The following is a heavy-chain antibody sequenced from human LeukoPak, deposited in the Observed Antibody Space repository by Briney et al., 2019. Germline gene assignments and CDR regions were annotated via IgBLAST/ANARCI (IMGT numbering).Heavy chain of an antibody. CDR3: ARGEIDIVVVPAATNNFDY. Sequence: GRSLRLSCAVSGFTFSSYGMHWVRQAPGKGLEWVAVIWYDGSNKYYADSVKGRFTISRDNSKNTLYLQMNSLRAEDTAVYYCARGEIDIVVVPAATNNFDYWGQGTLVTVSS. J-gene: IGHJ4*02. CDR1: GFTFSSYG. D-gene: IGHD2-2*01. CDR2: IWYDGSNK. V-gene: IGHV3-33*01.